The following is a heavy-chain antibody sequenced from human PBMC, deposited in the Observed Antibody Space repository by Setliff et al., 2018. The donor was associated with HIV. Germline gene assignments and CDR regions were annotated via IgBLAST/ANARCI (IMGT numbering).Heavy chain of an antibody. Sequence: PSETLSLTCTVSGGSISGSNNHWGWIRQSPGKGLEWIGSIYYTGRTYYNPSLKSRVIISVDTSKKQFFLKLSSVTAAETAVYYCARGRFTYYYDSSGYYYWGQGTLVTVSS. V-gene: IGHV4-39*07. J-gene: IGHJ4*02. CDR1: GGSISGSNNH. CDR2: IYYTGRT. D-gene: IGHD3-22*01. CDR3: ARGRFTYYYDSSGYYY.